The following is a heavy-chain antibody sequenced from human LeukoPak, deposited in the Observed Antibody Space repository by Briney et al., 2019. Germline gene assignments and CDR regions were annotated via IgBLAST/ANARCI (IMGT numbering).Heavy chain of an antibody. CDR1: GFTFSSYG. D-gene: IGHD3-10*01. Sequence: PGRSLRLSCAASGFTFSSYGMSWVRQAPGKGLEWVSAISGSGGSTYYADSVKGRFTISRDNSKNTLYLQMNSLRAEDTAVYYCAKARDRGVIWDWGQGTLVTVSS. V-gene: IGHV3-23*01. CDR3: AKARDRGVIWD. J-gene: IGHJ4*02. CDR2: ISGSGGST.